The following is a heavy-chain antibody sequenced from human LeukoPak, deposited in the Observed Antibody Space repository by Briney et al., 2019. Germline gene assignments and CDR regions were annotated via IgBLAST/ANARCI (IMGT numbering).Heavy chain of an antibody. CDR3: ARGIPNCSGGSCYQKDDAFDI. J-gene: IGHJ3*02. Sequence: GGSLRLSCAASGFTFSSYSMNWVRQAPGKGLEWVSSISSSSSYIYYADSVKGRFTISRDNAKNSLYLQMNSLRAEDTAVYYCARGIPNCSGGSCYQKDDAFDIWGQGTMVTVSS. V-gene: IGHV3-21*01. CDR1: GFTFSSYS. D-gene: IGHD2-15*01. CDR2: ISSSSSYI.